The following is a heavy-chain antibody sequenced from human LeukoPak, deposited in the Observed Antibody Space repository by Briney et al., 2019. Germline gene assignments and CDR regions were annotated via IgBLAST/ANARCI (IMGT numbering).Heavy chain of an antibody. Sequence: ASVKVSCKASGYTFTSYYMHWVRQAPGQGLEWMGIINPSGGSTSYAQKFQDRVTMTRDTSTSTVYMELSSLRSEDTAVYYCAREHRSSIAAAGTPYNWFDPWGQGTLVTVSS. J-gene: IGHJ5*02. CDR3: AREHRSSIAAAGTPYNWFDP. D-gene: IGHD6-13*01. V-gene: IGHV1-46*01. CDR2: INPSGGST. CDR1: GYTFTSYY.